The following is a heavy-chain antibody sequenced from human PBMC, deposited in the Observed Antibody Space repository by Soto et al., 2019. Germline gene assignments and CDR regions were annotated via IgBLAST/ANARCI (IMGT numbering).Heavy chain of an antibody. CDR2: VYYTGTT. V-gene: IGHV4-61*01. CDR3: ARMRFGEVTYWFDH. J-gene: IGHJ5*02. CDR1: GGFVSSASYF. D-gene: IGHD3-3*01. Sequence: QVQLQESGPGLVKPSETLSLTCTVSGGFVSSASYFWSWIRQPPGKEMEFIAYVYYTGTTKYSPSLKSRASISLDTSKNQLSLTLSSVPTADTAIYYCARMRFGEVTYWFDHWGQGILVTVS.